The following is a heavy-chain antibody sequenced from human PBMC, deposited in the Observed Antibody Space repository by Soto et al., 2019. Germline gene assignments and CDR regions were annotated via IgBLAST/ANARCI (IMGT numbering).Heavy chain of an antibody. J-gene: IGHJ1*01. V-gene: IGHV1-18*01. Sequence: QVQLVQSGAEVKKPGASVKVSCKASGYSFTSYGINWVRQAPGQGLEWMGWISVYNGNTHYAQKLQGRVTMTTDTSTSPDYMELRSLRSDDTAVYYCAGAPYNSGGHWYFLHLGQGTLVTVSS. CDR3: AGAPYNSGGHWYFLH. CDR2: ISVYNGNT. CDR1: GYSFTSYG. D-gene: IGHD6-19*01.